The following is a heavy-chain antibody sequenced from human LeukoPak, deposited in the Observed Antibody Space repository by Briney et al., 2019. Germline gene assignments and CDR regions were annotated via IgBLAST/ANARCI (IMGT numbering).Heavy chain of an antibody. Sequence: PGRSLTLSCAASGFTFSSYGMHWVRHPPRKRLEWVAVISYDGSNKYYADSVTGRFTISRDNSKNTLYLQMNSLRAGDRAVYYCVKERFGELLGYFDYWGQGTLVTVSS. J-gene: IGHJ4*02. CDR2: ISYDGSNK. CDR1: GFTFSSYG. D-gene: IGHD3-10*01. CDR3: VKERFGELLGYFDY. V-gene: IGHV3-30*18.